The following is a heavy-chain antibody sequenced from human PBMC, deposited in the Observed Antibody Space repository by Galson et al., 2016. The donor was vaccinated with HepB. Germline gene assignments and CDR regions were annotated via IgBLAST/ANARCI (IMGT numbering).Heavy chain of an antibody. J-gene: IGHJ1*01. Sequence: SLRLSCAASGFTFSSYWMTWVRQAPGKGPEWMAHINEDGSKKYYVESVKGRFTISRDNAKNSLYLQMDSRRAEDTAVYSCVTERRTSSWCFWGQGTLVTVSS. CDR2: INEDGSKK. CDR1: GFTFSSYW. CDR3: VTERRTSSWCF. D-gene: IGHD6-13*01. V-gene: IGHV3-7*01.